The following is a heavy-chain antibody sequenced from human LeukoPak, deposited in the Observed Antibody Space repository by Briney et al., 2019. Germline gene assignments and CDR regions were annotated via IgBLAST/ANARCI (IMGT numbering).Heavy chain of an antibody. CDR1: GYTFSRYY. CDR2: IDPSGGST. CDR3: ARGEFRWNCSSTSCYTSWFDP. J-gene: IGHJ5*02. Sequence: GASVKVSCKASGYTFSRYYMHWVRQAPGQGLEWMGIIDPSGGSTNYAQKFQGRVTMTRDMSTSTVYMELSSLRSEDTAVYYCARGEFRWNCSSTSCYTSWFDPWGQGTLVTVSS. D-gene: IGHD2-2*02. V-gene: IGHV1-46*01.